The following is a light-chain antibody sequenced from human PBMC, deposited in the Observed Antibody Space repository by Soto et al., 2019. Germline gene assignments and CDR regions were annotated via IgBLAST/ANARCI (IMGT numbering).Light chain of an antibody. CDR3: SSYTSSGTLV. V-gene: IGLV2-14*03. Sequence: QSALTQPASVSGSRGQSITISCTGTSSDVGAYSYVSWYQQHPGKAPKVMIHDVSNRPSGVSNRFSGSKSGNTASLTISGLQAEDEADYYCSSYTSSGTLVFGGGTQLTVL. CDR1: SSDVGAYSY. J-gene: IGLJ2*01. CDR2: DVS.